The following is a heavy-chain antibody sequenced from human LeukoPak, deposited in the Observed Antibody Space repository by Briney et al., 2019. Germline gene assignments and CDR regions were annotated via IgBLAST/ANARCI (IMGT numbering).Heavy chain of an antibody. Sequence: PSQTLSLTCTVAGGSISSGSYYWSWMRQSAGKGLEWIGRIYPSGSTNYNPSLKSRVTISVDTSQNQFSLKLTSVTAADTAVYYCARGIAVAGRGDYFDYWGQGTLVTVSS. D-gene: IGHD6-19*01. CDR2: IYPSGST. CDR1: GGSISSGSYY. CDR3: ARGIAVAGRGDYFDY. J-gene: IGHJ4*02. V-gene: IGHV4-61*02.